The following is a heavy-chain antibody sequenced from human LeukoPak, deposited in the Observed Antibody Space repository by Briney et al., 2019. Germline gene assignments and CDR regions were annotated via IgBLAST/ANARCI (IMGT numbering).Heavy chain of an antibody. CDR2: LSSSSSVI. V-gene: IGHV3-48*01. D-gene: IGHD3-10*01. J-gene: IGHJ4*02. CDR3: AKEWLYYYGSGSEY. CDR1: GFTFSTYA. Sequence: GGSLRLSCAASGFTFSTYAMDWVRQAPGKGLEWVSYLSSSSSVIYHADSVKGRFTISRDNAKNSLYLQMNSLRAEDTAVYFCAKEWLYYYGSGSEYWGQGTLVTVSS.